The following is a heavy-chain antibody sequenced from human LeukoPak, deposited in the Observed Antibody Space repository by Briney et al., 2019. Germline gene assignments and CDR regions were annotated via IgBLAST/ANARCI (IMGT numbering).Heavy chain of an antibody. CDR1: GGSITSADYY. D-gene: IGHD1-26*01. Sequence: SETLSLTCTVSGGSITSADYYWSWIRQPPGKGLEWIGSIYYSGSTYYNPSLKSRVTISVDTSKNQFSLKLSSVTAADTAVYYCASYPSGSYYGGYYFDYWGQGTLVTVSS. V-gene: IGHV4-39*01. CDR3: ASYPSGSYYGGYYFDY. J-gene: IGHJ4*02. CDR2: IYYSGST.